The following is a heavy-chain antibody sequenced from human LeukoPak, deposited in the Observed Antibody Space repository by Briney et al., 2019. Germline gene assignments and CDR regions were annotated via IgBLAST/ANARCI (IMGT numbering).Heavy chain of an antibody. J-gene: IGHJ3*02. CDR3: ARDLPRYYYDSSGGAFDI. D-gene: IGHD3-22*01. CDR1: GFTFSDYY. Sequence: PGGSLRLSCAASGFTFSDYYMSWIRQAPGKGLEWVSYISSSGSTIYYADSVKGRFTISRDNAKNSLYLQMNSLRAEDTAVYYCARDLPRYYYDSSGGAFDIWGQGIMVTVSS. CDR2: ISSSGSTI. V-gene: IGHV3-11*01.